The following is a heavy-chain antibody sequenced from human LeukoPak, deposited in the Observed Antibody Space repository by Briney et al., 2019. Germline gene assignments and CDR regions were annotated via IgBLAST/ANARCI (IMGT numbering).Heavy chain of an antibody. CDR1: GGTFSSYA. Sequence: GASVKVSCKASGGTFSSYAISWVRQAPGQGLEWMGGIIPIFGTANYAQKFQGRVTITTDESTSTAYMELSSLRSEDTAVHYCARKGYDSSGYYGLDYWGQGTLVTVSS. D-gene: IGHD3-22*01. CDR2: IIPIFGTA. CDR3: ARKGYDSSGYYGLDY. J-gene: IGHJ4*02. V-gene: IGHV1-69*05.